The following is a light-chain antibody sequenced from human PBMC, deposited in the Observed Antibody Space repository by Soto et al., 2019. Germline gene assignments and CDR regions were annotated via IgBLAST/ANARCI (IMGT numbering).Light chain of an antibody. CDR1: NIRTKA. CDR3: QVWDSNTDHVV. J-gene: IGLJ2*01. CDR2: YDS. Sequence: SYVLTQPPSVSVAPGNTARITCGGNNIRTKAVHWYQQEAGQAPVLVIYYDSDRPSGIPERFSGSNSGTTAILTISRVEAGDAADYYCQVWDSNTDHVVFGGGTKLTVL. V-gene: IGLV3-21*04.